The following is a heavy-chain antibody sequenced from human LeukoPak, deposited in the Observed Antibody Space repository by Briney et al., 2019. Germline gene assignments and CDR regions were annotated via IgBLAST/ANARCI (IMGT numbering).Heavy chain of an antibody. J-gene: IGHJ5*02. CDR1: GGSISSYY. D-gene: IGHD2-15*01. CDR2: IYTSGST. V-gene: IGHV4-4*07. Sequence: SETLSLTCTVSGGSISSYYWRWIRQPAGKGLEWIGRIYTSGSTNYNSSLKSRVTMSVDTSKNQFSLKLSSVTAADTAVYYCARDVYCSGGSCSNWFDPWGQGTLVTVSS. CDR3: ARDVYCSGGSCSNWFDP.